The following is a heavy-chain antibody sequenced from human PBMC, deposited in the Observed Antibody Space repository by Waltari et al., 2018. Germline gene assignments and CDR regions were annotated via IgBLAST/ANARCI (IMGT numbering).Heavy chain of an antibody. J-gene: IGHJ4*02. CDR1: GFTFSSYA. CDR3: ARDPRAWDVPAAPGDY. V-gene: IGHV3-30-3*01. D-gene: IGHD2-2*01. CDR2: RSYDGSNK. Sequence: QVQLVESGGGVVQPGRSLRLSCAASGFTFSSYAMHWVRQAPGKGLAWVAVRSYDGSNKYYADSVKGRFTIARDNSKNTLYLQMNSLRAEDTAVYYCARDPRAWDVPAAPGDYWGQGTLVTVSS.